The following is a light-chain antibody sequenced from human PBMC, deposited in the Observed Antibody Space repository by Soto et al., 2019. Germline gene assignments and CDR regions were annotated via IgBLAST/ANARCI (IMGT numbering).Light chain of an antibody. J-gene: IGLJ2*01. Sequence: QSVLTQPPSASGTPGQRVTISCSGGSSNIGTNTVNWYQQFPGSAPQPLLYSTNQRPSGVPGRFSGSKSGTSAPLAISGLQSEDEADYYCAAWDGSLDVVLFGGGTKVTVL. CDR3: AAWDGSLDVVL. CDR1: SSNIGTNT. CDR2: STN. V-gene: IGLV1-44*01.